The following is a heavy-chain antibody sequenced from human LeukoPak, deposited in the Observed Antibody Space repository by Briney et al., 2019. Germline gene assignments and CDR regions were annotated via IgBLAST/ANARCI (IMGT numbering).Heavy chain of an antibody. Sequence: SETLSLTCTVSGGSISSGGYYWSWIRQHPGKGLEWIGYIYYSGSTYYNPSLKRRVTISVDTSKNQFSLKLSSVTAADTAVYYCARVQGLTMIVVVSTRGAFDIWGQGTMVTVSS. J-gene: IGHJ3*02. V-gene: IGHV4-31*03. CDR2: IYYSGST. D-gene: IGHD3-22*01. CDR3: ARVQGLTMIVVVSTRGAFDI. CDR1: GGSISSGGYY.